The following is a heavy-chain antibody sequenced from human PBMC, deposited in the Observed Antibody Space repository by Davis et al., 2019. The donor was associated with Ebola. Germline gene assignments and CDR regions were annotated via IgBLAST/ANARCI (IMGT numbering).Heavy chain of an antibody. D-gene: IGHD5-12*01. V-gene: IGHV5-51*01. Sequence: KVSCKGSGYSFTNSWIGWVRQMPGKGLEWMGIIYHGDSDARYSPSFQGQVTISGDKSINTAYLQWSSLKASDTAMYYCATSNIPRGFSSYGIQYWGQGTLVTVSS. CDR3: ATSNIPRGFSSYGIQY. J-gene: IGHJ4*02. CDR2: IYHGDSDA. CDR1: GYSFTNSW.